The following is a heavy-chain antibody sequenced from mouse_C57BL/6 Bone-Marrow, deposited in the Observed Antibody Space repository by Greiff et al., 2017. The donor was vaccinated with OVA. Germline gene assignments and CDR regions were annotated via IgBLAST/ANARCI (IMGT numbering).Heavy chain of an antibody. CDR3: TRDMGGNYIDY. D-gene: IGHD1-1*02. J-gene: IGHJ2*01. CDR2: ISSGGDYI. V-gene: IGHV5-9-1*02. Sequence: EVQLVESGEGLVKPGGSLKLSCAASGFTFSSYAMSWVRQTPEKRLEWVAYISSGGDYIYYADTVKGRFTISRDNARNTLYLQMSSLKSEDTAIYYGTRDMGGNYIDYWGQGTTLTVSS. CDR1: GFTFSSYA.